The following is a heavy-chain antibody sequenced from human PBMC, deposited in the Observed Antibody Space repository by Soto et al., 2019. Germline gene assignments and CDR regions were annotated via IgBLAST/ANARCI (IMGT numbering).Heavy chain of an antibody. V-gene: IGHV3-30*18. Sequence: QVQLVESGGGVVQPGRSLRLSCAASGFTFSSYGMHWVRQAPGKGLEWVAVISYDGSNKYYADSVKGRFTISRDNSKNTLYLQMNSLRAEDTAVYYCAKELKSVLVPAANYYYYGMDVWGQGTTVTVSS. D-gene: IGHD2-2*01. CDR3: AKELKSVLVPAANYYYYGMDV. J-gene: IGHJ6*02. CDR1: GFTFSSYG. CDR2: ISYDGSNK.